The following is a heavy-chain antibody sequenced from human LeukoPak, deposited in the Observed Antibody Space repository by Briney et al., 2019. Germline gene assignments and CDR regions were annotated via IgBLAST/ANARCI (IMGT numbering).Heavy chain of an antibody. CDR3: ARVGYYPGYYMDV. J-gene: IGHJ6*03. V-gene: IGHV4-39*01. Sequence: PSETLSLTCTVSADSISSSSYYWGWIRQPPGKGLEWIGSIYYSGSTYYNPCLKSRVTISVARTRNQCSLKLSSVTAAAPAVYYCARVGYYPGYYMDVWGKGTTVTVS. D-gene: IGHD2-21*01. CDR2: IYYSGST. CDR1: ADSISSSSYY.